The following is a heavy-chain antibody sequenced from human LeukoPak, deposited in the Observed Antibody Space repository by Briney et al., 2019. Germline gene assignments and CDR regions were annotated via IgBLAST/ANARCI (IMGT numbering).Heavy chain of an antibody. Sequence: GGSLRPSCAASGFTVSTNYMSWVHQAPGKGPECVSVIYSGGTTYYADSVKGRFIISRDNSKNTLYLQMNSPRAEDTAVYYCARAITGTTGPDDYWGQGTLVTVSS. CDR1: GFTVSTNY. D-gene: IGHD1-7*01. CDR3: ARAITGTTGPDDY. CDR2: IYSGGTT. V-gene: IGHV3-53*01. J-gene: IGHJ4*02.